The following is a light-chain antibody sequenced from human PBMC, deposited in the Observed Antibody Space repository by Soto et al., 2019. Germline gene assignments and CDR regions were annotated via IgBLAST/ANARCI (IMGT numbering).Light chain of an antibody. V-gene: IGKV3-11*01. CDR2: DAS. Sequence: EIVLTQSPATLSLSPGERGTLSCRASQSVSSYLAWYQQKPGQAPRLLIYDASNRATGIPARFSGSGSGTDFTLTISSLEPEDFAVYYCQQRSNWPGTFGPGTKVDIK. J-gene: IGKJ3*01. CDR3: QQRSNWPGT. CDR1: QSVSSY.